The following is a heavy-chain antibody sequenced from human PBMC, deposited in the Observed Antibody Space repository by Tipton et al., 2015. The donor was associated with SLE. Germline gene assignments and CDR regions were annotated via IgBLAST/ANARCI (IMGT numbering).Heavy chain of an antibody. Sequence: TLSLTCTVYGGSFSGYYWSWIRQTPRKGLEWIAEINHSGSANYNPSLKSPVRISVDTSKNEISLTVTSVTAADTAVYYCATRMATPAGFDYWGQGTLVTVSS. CDR2: INHSGSA. CDR3: ATRMATPAGFDY. D-gene: IGHD5-24*01. V-gene: IGHV4-34*01. J-gene: IGHJ4*02. CDR1: GGSFSGYY.